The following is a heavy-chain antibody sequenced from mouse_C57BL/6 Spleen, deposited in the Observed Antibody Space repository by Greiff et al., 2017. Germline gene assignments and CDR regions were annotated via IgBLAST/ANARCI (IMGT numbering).Heavy chain of an antibody. CDR2: INPGSGGT. CDR3: ARGVTTVVADY. Sequence: VQLQQSGAELVRPGTSVKVSCKASGYAFTNYLIEWVKQRPGQGLEWIGVINPGSGGTNYNEKFKGKATLTADKSSSTAYMQLSSLTSEDSAVYFCARGVTTVVADYWGQGTPLTVSS. J-gene: IGHJ2*01. V-gene: IGHV1-54*01. CDR1: GYAFTNYL. D-gene: IGHD1-1*01.